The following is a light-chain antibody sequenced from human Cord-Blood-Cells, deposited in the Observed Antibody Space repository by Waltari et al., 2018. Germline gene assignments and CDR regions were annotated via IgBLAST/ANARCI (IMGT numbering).Light chain of an antibody. CDR2: EGS. Sequence: QSALTQPASVYGSPGQSITISCTGNSSDVGSYNLVSWYQQHPGKAPKLMIYEGSKRPSGVSNRFSGSKSGNTASLTISGLQAEDEADYYCCSYAGSSTLVFGGGTKLTVL. CDR1: SSDVGSYNL. CDR3: CSYAGSSTLV. V-gene: IGLV2-23*01. J-gene: IGLJ2*01.